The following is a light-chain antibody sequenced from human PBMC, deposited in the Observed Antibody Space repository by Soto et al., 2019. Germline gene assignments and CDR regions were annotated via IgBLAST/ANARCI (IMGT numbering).Light chain of an antibody. Sequence: EIVMTQSPATLSVSPGERATLSCRANQSVSSNLAWYQQKPGQAPRLLIYGASTRATGIPARFSGSGSGTEFTLTISSLQSEDFAVYYCQHYNNWPETFGQGTKVEIK. CDR1: QSVSSN. CDR3: QHYNNWPET. V-gene: IGKV3-15*01. CDR2: GAS. J-gene: IGKJ1*01.